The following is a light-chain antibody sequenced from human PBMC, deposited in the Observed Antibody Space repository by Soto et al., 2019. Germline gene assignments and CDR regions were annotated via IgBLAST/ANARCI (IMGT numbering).Light chain of an antibody. CDR2: GAS. CDR1: QSIHTN. Sequence: ETVMTQSEATLSVSPGERATLSCRASQSIHTNLAWYQQKPGQPPRLLIYGASTRVPGIPTRFSGSGSGTEFTLTISRLQSEDFAVYYCQQYNNWPRTFGQGTKVEIK. J-gene: IGKJ1*01. V-gene: IGKV3-15*01. CDR3: QQYNNWPRT.